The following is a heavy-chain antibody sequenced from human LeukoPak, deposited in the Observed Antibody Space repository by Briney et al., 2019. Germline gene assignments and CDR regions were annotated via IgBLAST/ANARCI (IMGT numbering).Heavy chain of an antibody. CDR3: ARLNWNYDYFDY. CDR1: GGSVSNDY. CDR2: IYYSGST. D-gene: IGHD1-7*01. J-gene: IGHJ4*02. V-gene: IGHV4-59*02. Sequence: SETLSLTCTVSGGSVSNDYWSWVRQPPGKALEWIGNIYYSGSTNYNPSLKSRVTISVDTSKNQFSLKLSSVTAADTAVYYCARLNWNYDYFDYWGQGTLVTVSS.